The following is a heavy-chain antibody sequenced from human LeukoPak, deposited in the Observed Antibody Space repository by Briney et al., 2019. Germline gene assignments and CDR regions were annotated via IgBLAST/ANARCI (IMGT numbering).Heavy chain of an antibody. CDR1: GFTFSGSA. CDR3: TRRLLGFDY. V-gene: IGHV3-73*01. D-gene: IGHD2-15*01. J-gene: IGHJ4*02. CDR2: IRSKANSYAT. Sequence: QPGGSLRLSCAASGFTFSGSAMHWVRQASGKGLEWVGRIRSKANSYATAYAASVKGRFTISRDDSKNTAYLQMNSLKTEDTAVYYCTRRLLGFDYWGQGTLVTVSS.